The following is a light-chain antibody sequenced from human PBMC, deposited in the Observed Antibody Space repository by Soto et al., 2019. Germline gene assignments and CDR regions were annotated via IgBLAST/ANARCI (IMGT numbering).Light chain of an antibody. J-gene: IGLJ2*01. CDR2: DVS. V-gene: IGLV2-14*01. CDR3: SSFTTSTAFVV. CDR1: SSDITYYNY. Sequence: HSALTQPASVSGSPGQSITISCTGTSSDITYYNYVSWYQQHPGKAPKLMIYDVSNRPSGVSNRFSGSKSGNTASLTISGLQAEDEAYYYCSSFTTSTAFVVFGGGTKLTVL.